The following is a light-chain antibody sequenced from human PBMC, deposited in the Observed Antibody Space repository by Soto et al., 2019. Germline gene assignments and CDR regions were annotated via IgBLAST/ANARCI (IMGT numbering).Light chain of an antibody. J-gene: IGKJ5*01. V-gene: IGKV3-11*01. CDR2: DAS. CDR1: RSVSSY. CDR3: QQRSSWPLT. Sequence: VIHSPATLAFSPVEIATLSFRASRSVSSYLAWYQQKPGQAPRLLIYDASNRATGIPARFSGSGSGTDFTLTISSLEPEDFAVYFCQQRSSWPLTFGQGTRLEIK.